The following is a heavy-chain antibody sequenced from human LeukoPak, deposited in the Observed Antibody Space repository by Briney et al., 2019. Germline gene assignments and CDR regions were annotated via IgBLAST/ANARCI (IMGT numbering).Heavy chain of an antibody. V-gene: IGHV3-74*01. Sequence: GGSLRLSCAASGFTFSISWMHWVRQAPGKGLAWVSHINSDGSRTDYADSVRGRFTISRDNAKNTLYLQMNSLRAEDTAVYYCARGDTKYCSSASCHNPFDQWGQGTLVTVTS. CDR2: INSDGSRT. J-gene: IGHJ4*02. CDR1: GFTFSISW. CDR3: ARGDTKYCSSASCHNPFDQ. D-gene: IGHD2-2*02.